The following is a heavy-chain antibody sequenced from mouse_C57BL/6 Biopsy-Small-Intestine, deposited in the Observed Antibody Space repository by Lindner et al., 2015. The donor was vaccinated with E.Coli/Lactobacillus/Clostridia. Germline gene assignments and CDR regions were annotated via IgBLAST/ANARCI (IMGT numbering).Heavy chain of an antibody. V-gene: IGHV2-4-1*01. J-gene: IGHJ4*01. Sequence: VQLQESGPGLVAPSQSLSITCTVSGSSLTNYAVHWVRQSPGKGLEWLGVMWNDGSTDYNAAFISRLSITKDNSKSQVFFKMSSLQTDDTAIYYCASYYSYHSYDVLYYAMDYWGQGTSVTVSS. CDR2: MWNDGST. CDR1: GSSLTNYA. CDR3: ASYYSYHSYDVLYYAMDY. D-gene: IGHD2-12*01.